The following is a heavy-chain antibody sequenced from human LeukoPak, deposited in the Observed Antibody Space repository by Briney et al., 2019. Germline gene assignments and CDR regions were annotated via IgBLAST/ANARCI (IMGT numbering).Heavy chain of an antibody. Sequence: PSETLSLTCAVYGGSFSGYYWSWIRQPPGKGLEWIGEINHSGSTNYNPSLKSRVTTSVDTSKNQFSLKLSSVTAADTAVYYCARGRMDVWGQGTTVTVSS. V-gene: IGHV4-34*01. CDR3: ARGRMDV. J-gene: IGHJ6*02. CDR1: GGSFSGYY. CDR2: INHSGST.